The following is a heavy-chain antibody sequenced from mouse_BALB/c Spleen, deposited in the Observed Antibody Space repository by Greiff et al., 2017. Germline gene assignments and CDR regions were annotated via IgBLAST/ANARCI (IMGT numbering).Heavy chain of an antibody. CDR2: ISDGGSYT. J-gene: IGHJ4*01. CDR1: GFTFSDYY. D-gene: IGHD1-1*01. V-gene: IGHV5-4*02. Sequence: VQGVESGGGLVKPGGSLKLSCAASGFTFSDYYMYWVRQTPEKRLEWVATISDGGSYTYYPDSVKGRFTISRDNAKNNLYLQMSSLKSEDTAMYYCARDRGLRYYYAMDYWGQGTSVTVSS. CDR3: ARDRGLRYYYAMDY.